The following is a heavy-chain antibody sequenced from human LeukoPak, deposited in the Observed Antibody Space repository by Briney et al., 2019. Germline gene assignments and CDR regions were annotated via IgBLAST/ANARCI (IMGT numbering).Heavy chain of an antibody. CDR3: ARDSVGLDLKKIRGAIDY. D-gene: IGHD3/OR15-3a*01. V-gene: IGHV4-59*12. Sequence: SETLSLTCTVSGGSISSYYWSWIRQPPGKGLEWIGYIYYSGSTNYNPSLKSRVTISVDTSKNQFSLQLNSVTPDDTAVYYCARDSVGLDLKKIRGAIDYWGQGTLVTVSS. CDR1: GGSISSYY. J-gene: IGHJ4*02. CDR2: IYYSGST.